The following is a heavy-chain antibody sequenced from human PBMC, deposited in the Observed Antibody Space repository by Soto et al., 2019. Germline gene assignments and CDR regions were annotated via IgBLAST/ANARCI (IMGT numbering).Heavy chain of an antibody. CDR2: INPSGGGP. V-gene: IGHV1-46*03. CDR1: GYTFTNYY. J-gene: IGHJ3*01. Sequence: QVQLMQSGAEVKQPGASVKVSCKASGYTFTNYYMHWVRQVPGQGLEWMGIINPSGGGPAHAQNFRGRLTTTSDTSTTTIYMELNSLRSEDTAVYFCDRSEMGGDGALDVWGQGTMFTVSS. D-gene: IGHD3-16*01. CDR3: DRSEMGGDGALDV.